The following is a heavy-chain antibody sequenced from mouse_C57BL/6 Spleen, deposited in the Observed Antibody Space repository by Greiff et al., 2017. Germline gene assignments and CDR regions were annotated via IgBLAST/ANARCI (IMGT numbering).Heavy chain of an antibody. J-gene: IGHJ4*01. CDR2: INYDGSST. Sequence: EVHLVESEGGLVQPGRSMKLSCTASGFTFSDYYMAWVRQVPEKGLEWVANINYDGSSTYYLDSLKSRFIISRDNAKNILYLQMSSLKSEDTATYYCARGEIDYAMDYWGQGTSVTVSS. CDR3: ARGEIDYAMDY. V-gene: IGHV5-16*01. CDR1: GFTFSDYY.